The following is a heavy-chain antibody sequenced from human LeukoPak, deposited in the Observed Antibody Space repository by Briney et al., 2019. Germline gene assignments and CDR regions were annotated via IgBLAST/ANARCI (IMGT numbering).Heavy chain of an antibody. V-gene: IGHV4-59*01. CDR2: IYYSGST. CDR1: GGSISSYY. J-gene: IGHJ6*03. Sequence: SETLSLTCTVSGGSISSYYWSWLRQPPGKGLEWIGYIYYSGSTNYNPSLKSRVTISVDTSKNQFSLKLSSVTAADTAVYYCASGTYYYDSSGYYLYYYYYMDVWGKGTTVTISS. CDR3: ASGTYYYDSSGYYLYYYYYMDV. D-gene: IGHD3-22*01.